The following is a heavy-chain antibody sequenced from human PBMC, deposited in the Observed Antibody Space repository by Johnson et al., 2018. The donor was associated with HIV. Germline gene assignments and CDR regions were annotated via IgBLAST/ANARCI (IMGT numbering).Heavy chain of an antibody. CDR2: ISYDGSNQ. Sequence: QMLLVESGGGVVQPGRSLRVSCGASGFTFSSHDMHWVRQAPGKGLEWVAVISYDGSNQYCADSVKGRVTISRDNSNKPVYLQMNSLGPADTAVYYCAKPPSMGADAFDIWGQGTMVTVSS. D-gene: IGHD3-16*01. CDR3: AKPPSMGADAFDI. CDR1: GFTFSSHD. V-gene: IGHV3-30*18. J-gene: IGHJ3*02.